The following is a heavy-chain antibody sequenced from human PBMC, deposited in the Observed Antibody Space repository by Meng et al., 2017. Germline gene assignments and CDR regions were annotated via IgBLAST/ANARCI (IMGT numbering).Heavy chain of an antibody. D-gene: IGHD2-15*01. J-gene: IGHJ4*02. CDR3: ARDRGQYCSGGSCYSGKKFDY. CDR2: ISSSGSTI. Sequence: GGSLRLSCAASGFTFSDYYMSWIRQAPGKGLEWVSYISSSGSTIYYADSVKGRFTISRDNAKNSLYLQMNSLRAEDTAVYYCARDRGQYCSGGSCYSGKKFDYWGQGNLVNVAS. CDR1: GFTFSDYY. V-gene: IGHV3-11*01.